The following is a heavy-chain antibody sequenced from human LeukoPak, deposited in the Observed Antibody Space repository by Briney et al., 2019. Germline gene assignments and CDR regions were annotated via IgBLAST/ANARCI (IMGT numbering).Heavy chain of an antibody. CDR2: IHYSGST. J-gene: IGHJ3*01. V-gene: IGHV4-59*01. CDR3: ARVGSHAFDL. CDR1: RGSISTYY. Sequence: PSETLSLTCTVSRGSISTYYWSWIRQPPGKGLEWIGYIHYSGSTNQNPSLKSRVTISVDTSKNQFSLKLSSVTAADTAVYYCARVGSHAFDLWGQGTMVTVSS.